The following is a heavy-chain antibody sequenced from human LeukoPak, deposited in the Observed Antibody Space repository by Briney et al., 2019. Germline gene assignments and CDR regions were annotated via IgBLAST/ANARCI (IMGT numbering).Heavy chain of an antibody. CDR2: IYTGGNT. CDR3: ARDPSGWFFDL. V-gene: IGHV4-4*07. Sequence: SETLSLTYTVSGGSISSNYWSWIRQPAGKGLEWIGRIYTGGNTNYNPSLKSRVTISMDTSKNQLSLRLTSVTAADTALYYCARDPSGWFFDLWGRGTLVTVSS. J-gene: IGHJ2*01. CDR1: GGSISSNY.